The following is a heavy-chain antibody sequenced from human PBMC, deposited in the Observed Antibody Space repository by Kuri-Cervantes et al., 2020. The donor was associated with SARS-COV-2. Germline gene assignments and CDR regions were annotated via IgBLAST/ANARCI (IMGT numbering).Heavy chain of an antibody. CDR3: AKDLGIVVVISASIDY. J-gene: IGHJ4*02. V-gene: IGHV3-30-3*01. CDR1: GFTFSTYA. CDR2: ISHDGSSK. D-gene: IGHD3-22*01. Sequence: GESLKISCAASGFTFSTYAMHWVRQAPGKGLEWVAVISHDGSSKYYADSVKGRFTISRDNSKNTLYLQMNSLRAEDTAVYYCAKDLGIVVVISASIDYWGQGTLVTVSS.